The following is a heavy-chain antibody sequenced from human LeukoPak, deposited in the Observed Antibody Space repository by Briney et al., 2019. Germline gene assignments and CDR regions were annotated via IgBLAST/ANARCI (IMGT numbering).Heavy chain of an antibody. D-gene: IGHD6-19*01. J-gene: IGHJ4*02. CDR2: IYSGDST. V-gene: IGHV3-66*01. Sequence: GRSLTLSCAASGFTFSSDGMHWVRQAPGKGLEWVSVIYSGDSTYYADSVKGRFIISRDNSKNTVYLQMNSLRAEDTAVYYCARDRAVADGRLYYWGQGTLVTVSS. CDR1: GFTFSSDG. CDR3: ARDRAVADGRLYY.